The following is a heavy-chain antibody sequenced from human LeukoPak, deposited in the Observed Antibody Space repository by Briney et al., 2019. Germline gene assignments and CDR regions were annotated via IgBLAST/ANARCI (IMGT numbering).Heavy chain of an antibody. V-gene: IGHV3-7*01. J-gene: IGHJ4*02. Sequence: GGSLRLSCEGSGFTFSNYWMGWVRQAPGKGLQWVANIKTDGSEKYYVDSVKGRFTISRDNAKNSLYLQMNSLRAEDTAVYYCARERWSSSWRSHFDYWGQGTLVTVSS. CDR1: GFTFSNYW. D-gene: IGHD6-13*01. CDR3: ARERWSSSWRSHFDY. CDR2: IKTDGSEK.